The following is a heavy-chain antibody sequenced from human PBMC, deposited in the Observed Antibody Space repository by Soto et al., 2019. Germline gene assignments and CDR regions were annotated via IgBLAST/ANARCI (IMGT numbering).Heavy chain of an antibody. CDR3: ARSLRATSPLTF. CDR2: ISETGSHT. Sequence: PGGSLRLSCTASGFTFTDYHMSWIRQAPGKGLEWVALISETGSHTAYAESVKGRFTISRDNARPSVFLQMNSLRSDDTAVYFCARSLRATSPLTFWGQGTPVTVSS. V-gene: IGHV3-11*06. D-gene: IGHD7-27*01. CDR1: GFTFTDYH. J-gene: IGHJ4*02.